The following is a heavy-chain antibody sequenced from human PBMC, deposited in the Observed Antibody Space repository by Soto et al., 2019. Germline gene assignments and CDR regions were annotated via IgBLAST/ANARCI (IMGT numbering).Heavy chain of an antibody. CDR2: ISSDEKIK. J-gene: IGHJ4*02. D-gene: IGHD6-6*01. CDR3: ARGLRSVLDY. Sequence: QVQLVESGGGVVQPGGSLRLSCVASGFIFSNFGMHWVRQAPGKGLEWVAVISSDEKIKQYADSVRGRFAISRDNSKNPLYRQMTSLRAEDTAIYYCARGLRSVLDYWGQGTLVTVSS. CDR1: GFIFSNFG. V-gene: IGHV3-33*01.